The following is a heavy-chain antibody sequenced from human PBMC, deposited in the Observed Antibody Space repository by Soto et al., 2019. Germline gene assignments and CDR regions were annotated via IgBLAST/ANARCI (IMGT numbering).Heavy chain of an antibody. CDR1: GFTFNSYG. J-gene: IGHJ6*01. CDR3: ARTRIACSDFHYYSLEV. V-gene: IGHV3-30*03. Sequence: GGSLRLSCAASGFTFNSYGMHWARQGPGKGLERVAFISYDSTKTYYADSVKGRFTISRDNSNSALYVQMNSLTGEDTAVYSSARTRIACSDFHYYSLEVCGQGITVIVTS. D-gene: IGHD2-15*01. CDR2: ISYDSTKT.